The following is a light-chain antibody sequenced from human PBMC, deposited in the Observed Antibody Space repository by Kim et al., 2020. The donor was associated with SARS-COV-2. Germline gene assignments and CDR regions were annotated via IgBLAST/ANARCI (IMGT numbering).Light chain of an antibody. CDR1: HSITNW. V-gene: IGKV1-5*03. CDR3: QQYQNYPMYS. CDR2: KAS. Sequence: DIQMTQSPSTLSASIGDRVTITCRASHSITNWLAWYQQKPGKAPKLLIYKASSLQSGVPSRFSGSGSGTEFTLTISSLQPDDFATYYCQQYQNYPMYSFGQGTKLEI. J-gene: IGKJ2*03.